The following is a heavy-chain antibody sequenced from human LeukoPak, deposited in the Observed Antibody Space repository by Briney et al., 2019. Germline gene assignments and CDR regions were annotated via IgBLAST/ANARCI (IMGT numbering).Heavy chain of an antibody. V-gene: IGHV3-11*01. CDR3: ARVSSGTVQYFDWLLHSHWFDP. CDR1: GFTFSDYY. Sequence: TGGSLRLSCAASGFTFSDYYMSWIRQAPGKGLEWVSYISSSGSTIYYADSVKGRFTISRDNAKNSLYLQMNSLRAEDTAVYYCARVSSGTVQYFDWLLHSHWFDPWGQGTLVTVSS. D-gene: IGHD3-9*01. CDR2: ISSSGSTI. J-gene: IGHJ5*02.